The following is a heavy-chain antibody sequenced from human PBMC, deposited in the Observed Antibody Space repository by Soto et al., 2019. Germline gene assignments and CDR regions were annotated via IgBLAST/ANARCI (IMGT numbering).Heavy chain of an antibody. V-gene: IGHV4-39*01. D-gene: IGHD5-18*01. CDR3: ERPRYSYGDFDY. J-gene: IGHJ4*02. CDR1: GGSISSSSYY. CDR2: IYYSGST. Sequence: PSETLSLTCTVSGGSISSSSYYWGWIRQPPGKGLEWIGSIYYSGSTYYNPSLKSRVTISVDTSKNQFSLKLSSVTAADTAVYYCERPRYSYGDFDYWGQGTLVTVSS.